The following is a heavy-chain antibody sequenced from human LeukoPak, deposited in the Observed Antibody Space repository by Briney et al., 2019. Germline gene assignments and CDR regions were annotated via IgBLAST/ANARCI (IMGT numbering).Heavy chain of an antibody. D-gene: IGHD3-9*01. CDR2: IYYSGST. CDR1: GDSISSYH. CDR3: AREALSGNNWFDP. V-gene: IGHV4-59*01. Sequence: PSETLSLTCTVSGDSISSYHWRWIRQPPGKGLEWLGYIYYSGSTNYNPSLKSRVTISVDTSKNQFSLKLSSVTAADTAVYYCAREALSGNNWFDPWGQGTLVTVSS. J-gene: IGHJ5*02.